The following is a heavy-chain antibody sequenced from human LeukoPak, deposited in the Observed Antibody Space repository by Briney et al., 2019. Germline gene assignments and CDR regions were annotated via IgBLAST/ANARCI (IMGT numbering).Heavy chain of an antibody. D-gene: IGHD5-18*01. V-gene: IGHV4-39*07. J-gene: IGHJ6*03. CDR3: ARGWEIRRGYSYLRYYYYYYMDV. CDR1: GGSISSSSYY. Sequence: SETLSLTCTVSGGSISSSSYYWGWIRQPPGKGLEWIGSIYYSGSTYHNPSLKSRVTISVDTSKNQFSLKLSSVTAADTAVYYCARGWEIRRGYSYLRYYYYYYMDVWGKGTTVTVSS. CDR2: IYYSGST.